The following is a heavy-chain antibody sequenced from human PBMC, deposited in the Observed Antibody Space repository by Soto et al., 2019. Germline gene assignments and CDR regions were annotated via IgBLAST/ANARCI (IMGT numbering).Heavy chain of an antibody. D-gene: IGHD6-19*01. Sequence: QVLLQESGPGLVQPSGTLSLSCVVSGVSIGSNYYWGWVRQPPGKGLEWLGDMSHIGSVNYNPSLKSQVTISMDKSQNQFSLKLDSMTAADTAVYYCARSLGWYAVDYWGQGTLVIVSS. J-gene: IGHJ4*02. CDR2: MSHIGSV. V-gene: IGHV4-4*02. CDR3: ARSLGWYAVDY. CDR1: GVSIGSNYY.